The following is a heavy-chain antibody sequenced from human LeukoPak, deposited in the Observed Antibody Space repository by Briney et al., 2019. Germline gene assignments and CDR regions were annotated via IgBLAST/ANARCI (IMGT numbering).Heavy chain of an antibody. CDR2: INSDGSII. Sequence: QTGGSLRLSCAASGFTFSNYWMHWVRQAPGKGLVWVSRINSDGSIINYADSVKGRFTISRDNSKNTLYLQMNSLRAEDTALYYCANALPRTIYYFDYWGQGTLVTVSS. CDR1: GFTFSNYW. V-gene: IGHV3-74*01. CDR3: ANALPRTIYYFDY. J-gene: IGHJ4*02. D-gene: IGHD1/OR15-1a*01.